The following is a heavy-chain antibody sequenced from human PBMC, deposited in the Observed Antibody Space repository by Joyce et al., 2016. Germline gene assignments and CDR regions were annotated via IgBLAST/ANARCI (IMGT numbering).Heavy chain of an antibody. CDR1: GFMFSTSS. Sequence: EVQLVESGGGLVKPGGSLKISCAASGFMFSTSSMGWFRQAPGKGLEWVSAISGDRRFIFHADSVRGRFTVSRDNAENSLYLQMKSLRVEDTAVYFCARGGLVYDYSMDVWGQGTTVIVSS. CDR2: ISGDRRFI. V-gene: IGHV3-21*02. J-gene: IGHJ6*02. D-gene: IGHD2-21*01. CDR3: ARGGLVYDYSMDV.